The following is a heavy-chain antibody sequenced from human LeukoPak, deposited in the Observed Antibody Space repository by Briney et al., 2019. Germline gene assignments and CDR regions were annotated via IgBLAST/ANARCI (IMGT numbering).Heavy chain of an antibody. D-gene: IGHD5-18*01. Sequence: ASVKVSFKSSGYTFTGYYMHWVRQAPGQGLEWMGLINPNSGGTKYAQTLKGRVTMTSDTSISTAYMELSSLRSDDTAVYYCARDGDTYGYYYYGLDVWGQGTTVTV. CDR3: ARDGDTYGYYYYGLDV. J-gene: IGHJ6*02. CDR1: GYTFTGYY. V-gene: IGHV1-2*02. CDR2: INPNSGGT.